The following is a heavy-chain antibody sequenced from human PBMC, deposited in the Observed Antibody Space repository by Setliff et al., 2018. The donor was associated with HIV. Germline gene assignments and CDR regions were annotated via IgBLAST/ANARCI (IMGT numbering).Heavy chain of an antibody. J-gene: IGHJ4*02. Sequence: PSETLSLTCAVYGGAFSGYYWTWIRQSPGRGLEWIGEVNHKGVANYSPSLMRRATISADTSKNQVSLRLSSVTAADTALYFCTRAQIAAPRPFDYWGQGTLVTVSS. CDR3: TRAQIAAPRPFDY. CDR1: GGAFSGYY. CDR2: VNHKGVA. D-gene: IGHD2-21*01. V-gene: IGHV4-34*01.